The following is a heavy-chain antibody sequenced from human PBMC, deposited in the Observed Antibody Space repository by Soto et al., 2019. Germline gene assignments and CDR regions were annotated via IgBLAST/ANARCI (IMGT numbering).Heavy chain of an antibody. CDR3: ATGHGGNSKKVYYFDY. CDR2: ISGSGGST. J-gene: IGHJ4*02. V-gene: IGHV3-23*01. D-gene: IGHD2-21*02. CDR1: GFTFSSYA. Sequence: GGSLRLSCAASGFTFSSYAMSWVRQAPGKGLEWVSAISGSGGSTYYADSVKGRFTISRDNSKNTLYLQMNSLRAEDTAVYYCATGHGGNSKKVYYFDYWGQGTLVTVSS.